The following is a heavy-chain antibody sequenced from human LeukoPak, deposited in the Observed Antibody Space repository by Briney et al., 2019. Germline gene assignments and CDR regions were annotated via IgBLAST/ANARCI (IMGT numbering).Heavy chain of an antibody. J-gene: IGHJ4*02. CDR2: ISSSSSYI. Sequence: PGGSLRLSCAASGFTFSSCSMNWVRQAPGKGREWVSSISSSSSYIYYADSVKGRFTISRDNAKNSLYLQMNSPRAEDTAVYFCARETYYYDSSGYLDYWGQGTLVTVSS. CDR1: GFTFSSCS. CDR3: ARETYYYDSSGYLDY. D-gene: IGHD3-22*01. V-gene: IGHV3-21*01.